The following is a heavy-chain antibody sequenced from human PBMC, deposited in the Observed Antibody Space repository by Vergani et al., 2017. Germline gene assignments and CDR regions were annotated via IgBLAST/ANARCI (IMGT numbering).Heavy chain of an antibody. CDR3: ARLNDSGGYYYDYFDY. D-gene: IGHD3-22*01. CDR2: IYPADSDT. CDR1: GYSFTSYW. J-gene: IGHJ4*02. V-gene: IGHV5-51*01. Sequence: EVQLVQSGAEVKKPGESLKISCKGSGYSFTSYWIGWVRQMPGKGLEWRGIIYPADSDTRYSPSFQGQVTTSADKSISTAYLQWSSLKASDTAMYYCARLNDSGGYYYDYFDYWGQGTLVTVSS.